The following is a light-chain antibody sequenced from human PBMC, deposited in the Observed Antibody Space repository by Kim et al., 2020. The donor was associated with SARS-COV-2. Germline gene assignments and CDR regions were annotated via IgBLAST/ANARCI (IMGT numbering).Light chain of an antibody. CDR1: SLRSYY. Sequence: SSELTQDPPVSVALGQTVRITCQGDSLRSYYASWYQQKPGQAPVLVIYGKNNRPSGIPDRFSGSSSGNTASLTITGAQAEDEADYYCNSRDSSGNHPVVFGGGTQLTVL. CDR3: NSRDSSGNHPVV. V-gene: IGLV3-19*01. J-gene: IGLJ2*01. CDR2: GKN.